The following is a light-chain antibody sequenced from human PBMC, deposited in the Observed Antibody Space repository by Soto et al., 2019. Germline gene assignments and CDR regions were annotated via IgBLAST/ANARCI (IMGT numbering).Light chain of an antibody. CDR3: QQFNSYPFT. CDR2: DVS. V-gene: IGKV1-13*02. J-gene: IGKJ5*01. CDR1: QDIRGA. Sequence: AIQVTQSPSSLSASVGDRVTMTCRASQDIRGALAWYQQKSGKPPNLLIYDVSTLEGGVPSRFSGSGSGTEFTLTISSLQPEEFGTYYCQQFNSYPFTFGHGTRLEIK.